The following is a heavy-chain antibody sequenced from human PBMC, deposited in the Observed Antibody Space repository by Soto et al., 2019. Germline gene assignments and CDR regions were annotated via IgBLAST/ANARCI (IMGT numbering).Heavy chain of an antibody. CDR1: GFTFSSYS. CDR2: ISSSSSTI. J-gene: IGHJ5*02. CDR3: ARHPERIAGIGWFDP. V-gene: IGHV3-48*01. D-gene: IGHD6-13*01. Sequence: EAQLVESGGGLVQPGGSLRLSCAASGFTFSSYSMNWVRQAPGKGLEWVSYISSSSSTIYYADSVKGRFTISRDNAKNSLYLQMNSLRAEDTAVYYCARHPERIAGIGWFDPWGQGTLVTVSS.